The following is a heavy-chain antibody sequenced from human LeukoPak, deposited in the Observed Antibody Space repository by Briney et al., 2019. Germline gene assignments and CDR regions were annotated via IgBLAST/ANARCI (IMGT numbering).Heavy chain of an antibody. D-gene: IGHD5-18*01. V-gene: IGHV5-51*01. Sequence: GESLKISCKGSGYSFTSYWIGWVRQMPGKGLEWMGIIYPGDSGTRYSPSFQGQVTISADKSISTAYLQWSSLKASDTAMYYCARCPRDTAMVAFDYWAREPWSPSPQ. CDR3: ARCPRDTAMVAFDY. J-gene: IGHJ4*02. CDR2: IYPGDSGT. CDR1: GYSFTSYW.